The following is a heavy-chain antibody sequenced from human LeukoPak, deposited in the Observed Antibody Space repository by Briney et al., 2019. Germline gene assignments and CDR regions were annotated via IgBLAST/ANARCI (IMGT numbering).Heavy chain of an antibody. V-gene: IGHV3-66*01. Sequence: GGSLRLSCAASGFTFNNAWMSRVRQAPGKGLEWVSIIYSGDSTYYADSVKGRFTISRDNSKNTLYLQMNSLRAEDTAVYYCARVFWEKDGFIGAFDIWGQGTMVTVSS. J-gene: IGHJ3*02. CDR1: GFTFNNAW. D-gene: IGHD3-3*01. CDR3: ARVFWEKDGFIGAFDI. CDR2: IYSGDST.